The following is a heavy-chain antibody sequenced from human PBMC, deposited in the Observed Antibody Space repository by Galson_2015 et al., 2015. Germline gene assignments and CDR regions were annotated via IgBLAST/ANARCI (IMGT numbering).Heavy chain of an antibody. V-gene: IGHV3-33*01. CDR2: IWYDGSYT. CDR3: ARDLGGQWPNYGLDV. D-gene: IGHD6-19*01. J-gene: IGHJ6*02. Sequence: SLRLSCAASGFTFSSYAMHWVRQAPGKGLEWVALIWYDGSYTYYADSVKGRFTISRDNSKNTLYLQMNSLRAEDTAVYYCARDLGGQWPNYGLDVWGQGTMVTVSS. CDR1: GFTFSSYA.